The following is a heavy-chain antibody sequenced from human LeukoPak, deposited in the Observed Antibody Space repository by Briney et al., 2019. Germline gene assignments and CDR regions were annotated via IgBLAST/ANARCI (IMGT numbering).Heavy chain of an antibody. CDR3: AKDDLTVTTWD. J-gene: IGHJ4*02. V-gene: IGHV3-23*01. D-gene: IGHD4-17*01. CDR1: GFTFSDYY. Sequence: PGGSLRLSCAASGFTFSDYYMSWIRQAPGKGLEWVSAISGSGGSTYYADSVKGRFTISRDNSKNTLYLQMNSLRAEDTAVYYCAKDDLTVTTWDWGQGTLVTVSS. CDR2: ISGSGGST.